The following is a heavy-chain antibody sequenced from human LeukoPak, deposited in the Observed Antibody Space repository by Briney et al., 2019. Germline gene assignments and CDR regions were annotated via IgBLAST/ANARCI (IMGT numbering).Heavy chain of an antibody. CDR1: GFTFDDYA. V-gene: IGHV3-9*01. Sequence: PGRSLRLSCAASGFTFDDYAMHWVRHAPGKGLEWVSGISWNSGSIGYADSVKGRFTISRDNAKNSLYLQMNSLRAEDTALYYCAKDTAAAGTCWFDPWGQGTLVTVSS. CDR2: ISWNSGSI. CDR3: AKDTAAAGTCWFDP. J-gene: IGHJ5*02. D-gene: IGHD6-13*01.